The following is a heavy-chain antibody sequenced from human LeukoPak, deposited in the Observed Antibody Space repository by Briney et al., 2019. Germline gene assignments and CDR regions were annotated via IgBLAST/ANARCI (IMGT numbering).Heavy chain of an antibody. CDR3: ARALFYYDSSGYFFDY. CDR1: GGTFSSYT. J-gene: IGHJ4*02. Sequence: SVKVSCKASGGTFSSYTISWVRQAPGQGLEWMGRIIPTLGIANYAQKFQGRVTITADKSTSTAYMELSSLRSEDTAVYYCARALFYYDSSGYFFDYWGQGTLVTVSS. V-gene: IGHV1-69*02. CDR2: IIPTLGIA. D-gene: IGHD3-22*01.